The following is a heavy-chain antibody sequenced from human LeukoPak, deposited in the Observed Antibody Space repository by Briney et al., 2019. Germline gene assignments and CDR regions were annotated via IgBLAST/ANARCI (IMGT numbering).Heavy chain of an antibody. D-gene: IGHD6-19*01. CDR2: IRSKAYGGTT. CDR3: TRSAGYSSGWYHDY. CDR1: GVTFGDYA. J-gene: IGHJ4*02. V-gene: IGHV3-49*04. Sequence: GGSLRLSCTASGVTFGDYAMSWVRQAPGRGQEWVGFIRSKAYGGTTEYAASVKGRFTISRDDSKSIAYLQMNSLKTEDTAVYYCTRSAGYSSGWYHDYWGQGTQVTVSS.